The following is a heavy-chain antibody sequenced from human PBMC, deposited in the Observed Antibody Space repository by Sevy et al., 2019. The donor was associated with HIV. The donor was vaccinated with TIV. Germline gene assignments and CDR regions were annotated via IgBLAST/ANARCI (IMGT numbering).Heavy chain of an antibody. Sequence: KQSQTLSLTWTVSGGSVSSGSYFWSWIRQPTGKGLEWIGYIHYSGSTNYNPSLKSRVTISVDTSKNQFSLNLSSVTAADTAVYYCARDSGTYPYYFDYWGQGTLVTVSS. V-gene: IGHV4-61*01. CDR1: GGSVSSGSYF. CDR2: IHYSGST. D-gene: IGHD1-26*01. CDR3: ARDSGTYPYYFDY. J-gene: IGHJ4*02.